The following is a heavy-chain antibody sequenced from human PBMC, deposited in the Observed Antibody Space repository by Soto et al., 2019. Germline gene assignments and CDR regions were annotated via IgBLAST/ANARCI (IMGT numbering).Heavy chain of an antibody. CDR1: GFTFSSYG. J-gene: IGHJ4*02. V-gene: IGHV3-30*18. D-gene: IGHD5-18*01. CDR2: ISYDGSNK. Sequence: GGSLRLSCAASGFTFSSYGMHWVRQAPGKGLEWVAVISYDGSNKYYADSVKGRFTISRDNSKNTLYLQMNSLRAEDTAVYYCAKDGERNSYGYPDYWGQGTLVTVSS. CDR3: AKDGERNSYGYPDY.